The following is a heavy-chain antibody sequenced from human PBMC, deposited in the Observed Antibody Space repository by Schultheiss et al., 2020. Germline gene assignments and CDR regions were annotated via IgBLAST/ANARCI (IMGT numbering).Heavy chain of an antibody. Sequence: SQTLSLTCAVYGGSFSGYYWSWIRQPPGKGLEWIGEINHSGSTNYNPSLKSRVTISVDTSKNQFSLKLSSVTAADTAVYYCARDRYYYYGMDVWGQGTTVTVAS. CDR1: GGSFSGYY. V-gene: IGHV4-34*01. J-gene: IGHJ6*02. CDR3: ARDRYYYYGMDV. CDR2: INHSGST.